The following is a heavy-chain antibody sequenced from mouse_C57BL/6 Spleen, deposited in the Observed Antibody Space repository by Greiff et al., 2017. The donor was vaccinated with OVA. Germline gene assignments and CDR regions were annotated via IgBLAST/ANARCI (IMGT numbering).Heavy chain of an antibody. Sequence: EVHLVESGEGLVKPGGSLKLSCAASGFTFSSYAMSWVRQTPEKRLEWVAYISSGGDYIYYADTVKGRFTISRDNARNTLYLQMSSLKSEDTAMYYCTREVITTVVAPYYYAMDYWGQGTSVTVSS. CDR3: TREVITTVVAPYYYAMDY. CDR2: ISSGGDYI. D-gene: IGHD1-1*01. V-gene: IGHV5-9-1*02. J-gene: IGHJ4*01. CDR1: GFTFSSYA.